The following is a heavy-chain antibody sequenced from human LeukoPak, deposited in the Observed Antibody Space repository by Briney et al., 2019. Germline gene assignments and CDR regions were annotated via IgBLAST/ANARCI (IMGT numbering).Heavy chain of an antibody. CDR2: IWSDGSYK. CDR3: ARDFSLQLFDY. Sequence: GGSLRLSCAASGFTFSSYGFHWVRQAPGKGLEWVAVIWSDGSYKYYADSVKGRFTISRDDSKNTLYLQMNSLRAEDTAVYYCARDFSLQLFDYWGQGTLVTVSS. V-gene: IGHV3-33*01. D-gene: IGHD5-24*01. J-gene: IGHJ4*02. CDR1: GFTFSSYG.